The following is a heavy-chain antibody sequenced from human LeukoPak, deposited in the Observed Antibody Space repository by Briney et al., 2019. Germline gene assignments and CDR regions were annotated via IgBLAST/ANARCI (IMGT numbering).Heavy chain of an antibody. J-gene: IGHJ6*02. D-gene: IGHD2-2*01. CDR1: GYTFTSYG. CDR2: ISAYNGNT. Sequence: ASVKVSCKASGYTFTSYGISWVRQAPGQGLEWMGWISAYNGNTNYAQKLQGRVTMTTDTSTSTAYMELRSLRSDDTAVYYCAREPWLVVVPAAVRSYYYYGMDVWGQGTTVTVSS. V-gene: IGHV1-18*01. CDR3: AREPWLVVVPAAVRSYYYYGMDV.